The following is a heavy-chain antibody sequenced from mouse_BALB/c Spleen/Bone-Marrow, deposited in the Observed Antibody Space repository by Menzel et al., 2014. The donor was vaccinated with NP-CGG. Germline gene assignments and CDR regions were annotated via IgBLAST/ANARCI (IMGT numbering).Heavy chain of an antibody. D-gene: IGHD1-1*01. CDR2: IFPGSGNT. CDR3: ARIHYGSSYGYFDV. J-gene: IGHJ1*01. CDR1: GYSFTSYY. V-gene: IGHV1-66*01. Sequence: VKLQESGPELVKPGASVKISCKASGYSFTSYYMHWVKQRPGQGLEWIGWIFPGSGNTKYNEKFKGKATLTADTSSSTAYMQLSSLTSEDSAVYFCARIHYGSSYGYFDVWGAGTTVTVSS.